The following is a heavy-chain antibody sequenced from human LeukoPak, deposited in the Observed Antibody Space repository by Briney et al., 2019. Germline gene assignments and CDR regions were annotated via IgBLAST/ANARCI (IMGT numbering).Heavy chain of an antibody. V-gene: IGHV1-24*01. J-gene: IGHJ4*02. D-gene: IGHD6-6*01. CDR1: GYTLTKLS. CDR2: FDPEDGET. Sequence: ASVKVSCKVSGYTLTKLSMHWVRQAPGKGLEWMGGFDPEDGETIYAQKFQGRVTMTEDTSTDTAYMELSSLRSEDTAVYYCATAEYSSSSPDYWGQGTLVTVSS. CDR3: ATAEYSSSSPDY.